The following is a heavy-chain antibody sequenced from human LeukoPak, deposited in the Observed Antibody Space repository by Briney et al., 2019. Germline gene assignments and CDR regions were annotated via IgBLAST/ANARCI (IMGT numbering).Heavy chain of an antibody. CDR3: ARVVGVPAAIYTVFDY. Sequence: PSETLSLTCTVSGYSISSGYYWGWIRQPPGEGLEWIGRIYHSGSTYYNPSLKSRVTISVDTSKNQFSLKLSSVTAADTAVYYCARVVGVPAAIYTVFDYWGQGTLVTVSS. CDR2: IYHSGST. V-gene: IGHV4-38-2*02. J-gene: IGHJ4*02. D-gene: IGHD2-2*02. CDR1: GYSISSGYY.